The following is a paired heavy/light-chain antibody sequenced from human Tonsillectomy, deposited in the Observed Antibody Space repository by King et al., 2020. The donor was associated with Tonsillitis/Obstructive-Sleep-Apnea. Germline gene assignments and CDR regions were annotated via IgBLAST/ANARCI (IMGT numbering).Heavy chain of an antibody. J-gene: IGHJ4*02. CDR3: VPGGWELP. CDR2: INQRSNYT. D-gene: IGHD3-10*01. V-gene: IGHV3-11*05. Sequence: QEHLVESGGGLVKPGGSLRLSCAASGFIFSDYYMNWIRQPPGKGLEWVSYINQRSNYTAYADSVTGRFTISRDNARNSLFLHMYSLRPDDTAVYYCVPGGWELPWGQGTLVTVSS. CDR1: GFIFSDYY.
Light chain of an antibody. Sequence: EIVLAQSPATLSLSPGERATLSCRASQGVRGRFLAWYQQKPGQSTRLLIYGASSRATGTPDRFSGSGSGTDFTLSISRLEPEDFAVYYCQQYGSLPLTFGGGTKVEIK. CDR2: GAS. J-gene: IGKJ4*01. CDR3: QQYGSLPLT. CDR1: QGVRGRF. V-gene: IGKV3-20*01.